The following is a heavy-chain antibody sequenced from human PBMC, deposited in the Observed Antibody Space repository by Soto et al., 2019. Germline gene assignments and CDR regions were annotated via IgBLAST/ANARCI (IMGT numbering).Heavy chain of an antibody. V-gene: IGHV4-30-4*01. J-gene: IGHJ4*02. Sequence: SETLSLTCTVSGGSISSGDYYWSWIRQPPGKGLEWIGYIYYSGSTYYNPSLKSRVTISVDTSKNQFSLKLSSVTAADTAVYYCARDSHDSSGYYLDYWGQGTLVTVSS. D-gene: IGHD3-22*01. CDR1: GGSISSGDYY. CDR3: ARDSHDSSGYYLDY. CDR2: IYYSGST.